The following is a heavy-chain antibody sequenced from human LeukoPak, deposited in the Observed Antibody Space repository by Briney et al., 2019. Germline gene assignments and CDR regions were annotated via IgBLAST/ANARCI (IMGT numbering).Heavy chain of an antibody. CDR2: IYYSGNA. V-gene: IGHV4-39*01. CDR3: ARHIGYTYVPNWVHP. Sequence: SETLSLTRSVSGDSIAATIYYWAWIRQPPGKGLEWIGSIYYSGNANYDPSLQSRVTMSVDTSKNQFSLSLSSVTAADTAVYYCARHIGYTYVPNWVHPWGQGTLVTVSS. D-gene: IGHD5-12*01. CDR1: GDSIAATIYY. J-gene: IGHJ5*02.